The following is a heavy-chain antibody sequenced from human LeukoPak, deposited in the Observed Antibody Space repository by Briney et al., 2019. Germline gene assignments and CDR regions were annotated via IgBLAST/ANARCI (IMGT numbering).Heavy chain of an antibody. V-gene: IGHV4-39*01. Sequence: SETLSLTCTVSGGSISSSNYYWGWIRQPPGKGLEWIGIIYTSGSTYYNPSLKSRVTISVDTSTNQSSLNLRSVTAADTAVYYCARHVGQQLIYYYGLDVWGQGTTVTVSS. J-gene: IGHJ6*02. CDR1: GGSISSSNYY. CDR2: IYTSGST. D-gene: IGHD6-13*01. CDR3: ARHVGQQLIYYYGLDV.